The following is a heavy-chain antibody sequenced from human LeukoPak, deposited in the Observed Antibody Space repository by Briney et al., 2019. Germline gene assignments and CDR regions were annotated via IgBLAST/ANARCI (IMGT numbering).Heavy chain of an antibody. J-gene: IGHJ4*02. CDR3: ARGQYSHFDY. Sequence: SQTLSLTCTVSSGSISSGSYYWSWIRQPAGKGLEWIGRIYTSGSTNYNPSLKSRVTISVDTSKNQFSLKLSSVTAADTAVYYCARGQYSHFDYWGQGTLVTVSS. D-gene: IGHD5-18*01. CDR2: IYTSGST. CDR1: SGSISSGSYY. V-gene: IGHV4-61*02.